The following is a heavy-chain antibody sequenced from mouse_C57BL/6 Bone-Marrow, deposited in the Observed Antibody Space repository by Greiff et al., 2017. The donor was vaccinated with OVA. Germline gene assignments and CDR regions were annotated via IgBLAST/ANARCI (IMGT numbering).Heavy chain of an antibody. CDR3: ARSCYGSSSAWFAY. D-gene: IGHD1-1*01. V-gene: IGHV1-39*01. Sequence: VHVKQSGPELVKPGASVKISCKASGYSFTDYNMNWVKQSNGKSLEWIGVINPNYGTHSYNQKLKGKATLTVDQSSSIAYMQLNSLTSEDSAVYDCARSCYGSSSAWFAYWGQGTLVTVSA. J-gene: IGHJ3*01. CDR2: INPNYGTH. CDR1: GYSFTDYN.